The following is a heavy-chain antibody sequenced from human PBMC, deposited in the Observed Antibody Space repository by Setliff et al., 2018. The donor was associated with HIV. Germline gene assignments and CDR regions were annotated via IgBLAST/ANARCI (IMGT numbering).Heavy chain of an antibody. J-gene: IGHJ4*02. V-gene: IGHV1-69*04. CDR1: GGSFSSYA. CDR3: AREMFMYTSSEGFPFDL. D-gene: IGHD6-6*01. Sequence: SVKVSCKASGGSFSSYAISWVRQAPGQGLEWMGRIIPIFGIENYAQKFQGRVTITADKFTTTAYMELSSLRSDDTAVYYCAREMFMYTSSEGFPFDLWGQGTLVTVSS. CDR2: IIPIFGIE.